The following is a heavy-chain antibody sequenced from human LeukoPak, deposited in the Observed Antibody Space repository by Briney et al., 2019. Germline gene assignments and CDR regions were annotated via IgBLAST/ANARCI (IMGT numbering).Heavy chain of an antibody. D-gene: IGHD3-22*01. CDR3: ANGGTYSSGP. CDR1: GFTFSNSW. J-gene: IGHJ5*02. Sequence: GGSLRLSCAASGFTFSNSWMSRVRQAPGKGLEWVATIKPDGSAQYYVDSVKGRFTISRDNAKNSLFLQINSLRAEDTAVYYCANGGTYSSGPWGQGTLVTVSS. CDR2: IKPDGSAQ. V-gene: IGHV3-7*01.